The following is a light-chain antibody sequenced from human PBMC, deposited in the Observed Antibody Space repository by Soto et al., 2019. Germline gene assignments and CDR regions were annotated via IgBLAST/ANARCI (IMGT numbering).Light chain of an antibody. CDR1: QGIGND. Sequence: DLQMTQSPSSLSASVGDRVTITCRASQGIGNDLGWYQQKPGKAPKRLIYATSSLQRGVPSRFSGSGSGTDFTLTISSLQPEDFATYYCLQHNSYPWTFGPGTKVEVK. CDR2: ATS. V-gene: IGKV1-17*01. CDR3: LQHNSYPWT. J-gene: IGKJ1*01.